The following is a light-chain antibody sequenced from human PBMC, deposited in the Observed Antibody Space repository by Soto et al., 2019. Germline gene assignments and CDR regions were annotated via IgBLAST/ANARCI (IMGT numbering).Light chain of an antibody. CDR1: QSVSSW. CDR3: QQYNSYFT. Sequence: DIQMTQSPSTLSASVGDRVTITCRASQSVSSWLAWYQQKPGKAPKLLIYDASSLQSGVPSRFSGSGSGTEFTLSISSLQPDDFATYYGQQYNSYFTFGQGTKLDIK. CDR2: DAS. J-gene: IGKJ2*01. V-gene: IGKV1-5*01.